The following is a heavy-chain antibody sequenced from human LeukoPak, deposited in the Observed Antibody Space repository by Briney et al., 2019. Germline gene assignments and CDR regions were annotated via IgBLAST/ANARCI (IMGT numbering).Heavy chain of an antibody. V-gene: IGHV7-4-1*02. CDR1: GYTFTNYA. Sequence: ASVKVSCEASGYTFTNYAINWVRQAPGQGLEWVGWINTKTGNPTYAQGFTGRFVFSLDTSVSTAYLQISSLKAEGTAVYYCARDWRLFDYWGQGTLVTVSS. CDR2: INTKTGNP. J-gene: IGHJ4*02. CDR3: ARDWRLFDY.